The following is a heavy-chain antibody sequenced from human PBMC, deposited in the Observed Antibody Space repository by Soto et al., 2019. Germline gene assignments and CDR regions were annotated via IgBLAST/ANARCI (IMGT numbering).Heavy chain of an antibody. J-gene: IGHJ3*02. CDR3: AREVITRVDSDAFDI. CDR1: GGSIISNANYY. D-gene: IGHD3-22*01. Sequence: PSETLSLTCSVSGGSIISNANYYWSWIRQPPGKGLEWIGYVDYTGTAFYHPSLERRVTISVDTSKNQFSLKLSSVTAADTAVYYCAREVITRVDSDAFDIWGQGTMVTVSS. CDR2: VDYTGTA. V-gene: IGHV4-30-4*01.